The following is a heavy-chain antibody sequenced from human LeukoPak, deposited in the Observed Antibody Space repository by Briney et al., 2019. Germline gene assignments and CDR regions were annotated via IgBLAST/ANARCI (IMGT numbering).Heavy chain of an antibody. J-gene: IGHJ6*04. V-gene: IGHV3-49*04. CDR3: PSGPIQLWLYYGMDV. CDR1: GFTFGDHA. CDR2: IRSKAYGGTT. D-gene: IGHD5-18*01. Sequence: PGRALRLSCTASGFTFGDHAMSWVRQAPGKGLEWVGFIRSKAYGGTTEYAASVKGRFTISRDDSKSIAYLQMNSLKTEDTAVYYCPSGPIQLWLYYGMDVWGKGTTVIVSS.